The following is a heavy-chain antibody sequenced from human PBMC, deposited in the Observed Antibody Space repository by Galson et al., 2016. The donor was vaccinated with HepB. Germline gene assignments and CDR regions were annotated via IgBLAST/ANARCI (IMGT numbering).Heavy chain of an antibody. CDR2: IYHSGST. CDR1: GDSISSDHW. CDR3: ASARWDY. J-gene: IGHJ4*02. V-gene: IGHV4-4*02. D-gene: IGHD6-13*01. Sequence: ETLSLTCAVSGDSISSDHWWSWVRQPPGKGLEWIGEIYHSGSTNYNPSLKSRVTISVDKSKNQFSLKVTSVTTADTAVYYCASARWDYWGQGILVTVSS.